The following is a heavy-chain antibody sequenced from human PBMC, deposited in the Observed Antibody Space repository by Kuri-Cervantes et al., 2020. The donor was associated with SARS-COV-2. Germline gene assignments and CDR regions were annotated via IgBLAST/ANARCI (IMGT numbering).Heavy chain of an antibody. CDR2: IYHSGST. J-gene: IGHJ1*01. CDR3: ARHPYCSSTSCYPPIEYFQH. CDR1: GYSISSGYY. D-gene: IGHD2-2*01. V-gene: IGHV4-38-2*01. Sequence: GSLRLSCAVSGYSISSGYYWGWIRQPPGKGLEWIGSIYHSGSTYYNPSLKSRVTISVDTSKNQFSLKLSSVTAADTAVYYCARHPYCSSTSCYPPIEYFQHWGQGTLVTVSS.